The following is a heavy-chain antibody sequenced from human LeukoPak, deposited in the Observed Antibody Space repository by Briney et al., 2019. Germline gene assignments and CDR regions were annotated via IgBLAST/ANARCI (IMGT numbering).Heavy chain of an antibody. CDR1: GFTFSSYG. Sequence: PGGSLRLSCAASGFTFSSYGMHWVRQAPGKGLEWVAFIRYDGSNKYYADSVKGRFTISRDNSKNTLYLQMNSLRAEDTAVYYCARGRYSGSPIVDYWGQGTLVTVSS. CDR2: IRYDGSNK. CDR3: ARGRYSGSPIVDY. D-gene: IGHD1-26*01. J-gene: IGHJ4*02. V-gene: IGHV3-30*02.